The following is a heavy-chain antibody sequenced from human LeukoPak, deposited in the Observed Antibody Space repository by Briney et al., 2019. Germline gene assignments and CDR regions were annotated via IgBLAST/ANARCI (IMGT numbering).Heavy chain of an antibody. CDR3: GRSYHDDAWAAFDI. CDR2: IYHNGVT. Sequence: SETLSLTCNVSDYSISSGYYWGWIRQTPGKGLEWFGSIYHNGVTFYNPSLRSRLSISLGTSKNQFSLRLSSVTAADTAVYYCGRSYHDDAWAAFDIWGQGTVVTVSS. D-gene: IGHD3-16*01. V-gene: IGHV4-38-2*02. CDR1: DYSISSGYY. J-gene: IGHJ3*02.